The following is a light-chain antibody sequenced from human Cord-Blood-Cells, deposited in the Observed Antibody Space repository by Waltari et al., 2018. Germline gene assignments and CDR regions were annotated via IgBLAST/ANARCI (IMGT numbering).Light chain of an antibody. Sequence: QSALTQPASVSGSPGQSITISCTGTSSAVGRYNLVPWYQRHPGKAPKLMIYEGSKRPSGVSNRFSGSKSGNTASLTISGLQAEDEADYYCCSYAGSSTVVFGGGTKLTVL. CDR3: CSYAGSSTVV. CDR2: EGS. V-gene: IGLV2-23*01. J-gene: IGLJ2*01. CDR1: SSAVGRYNL.